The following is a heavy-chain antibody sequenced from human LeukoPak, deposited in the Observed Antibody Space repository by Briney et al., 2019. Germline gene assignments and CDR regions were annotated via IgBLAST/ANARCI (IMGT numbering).Heavy chain of an antibody. CDR1: GGSFSGYY. CDR3: AKDSGRLKGWFGELGIDY. D-gene: IGHD3-10*01. CDR2: INHSGST. V-gene: IGHV4-34*01. J-gene: IGHJ4*02. Sequence: PSETLSLTCAVYGGSFSGYYWSWIRQPPGKGLEWIGEINHSGSTNYNPSLKSRVTISVDTSKNQFSLKLSSVTAADTAVYYCAKDSGRLKGWFGELGIDYWGQGTLVTVSS.